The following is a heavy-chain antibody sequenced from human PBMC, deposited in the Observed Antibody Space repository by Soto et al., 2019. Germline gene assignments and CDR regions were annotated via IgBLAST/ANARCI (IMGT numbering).Heavy chain of an antibody. Sequence: KTSETLSLTCTVSGGSISRSTYYWGWLRQPPGEGLEWIGSIHYSGSTYYRPPPKSGGTISVATSKNQFSLKLSSVTAADTAVYYCARQVPAAIRLGWFDPWGQGTLVTVSS. CDR3: ARQVPAAIRLGWFDP. V-gene: IGHV4-39*01. D-gene: IGHD2-2*02. J-gene: IGHJ5*02. CDR2: IHYSGST. CDR1: GGSISRSTYY.